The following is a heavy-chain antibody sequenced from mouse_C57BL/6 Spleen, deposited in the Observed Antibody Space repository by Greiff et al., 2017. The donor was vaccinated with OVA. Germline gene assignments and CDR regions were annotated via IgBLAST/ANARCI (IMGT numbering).Heavy chain of an antibody. CDR3: TRVYDGYYGYAMDY. CDR1: GFTFSSYA. Sequence: EVHLVESGEGLVKPGGSLKPSCAASGFTFSSYAMSWFRQTPEKRLEWVAYISSGGDYIYYADTVKGRFTISRDNARNTLYLKMSSLKSEDTAMYYCTRVYDGYYGYAMDYWGQGTSVTVSS. J-gene: IGHJ4*01. D-gene: IGHD2-3*01. V-gene: IGHV5-9-1*02. CDR2: ISSGGDYI.